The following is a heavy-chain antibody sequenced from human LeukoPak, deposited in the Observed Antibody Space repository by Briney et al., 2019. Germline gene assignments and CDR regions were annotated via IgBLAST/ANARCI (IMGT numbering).Heavy chain of an antibody. V-gene: IGHV4-39*01. J-gene: IGHJ3*01. D-gene: IGHD3-22*01. Sequence: PSETLSLTCTVSGGSISSASYFWGWIRQPPGKGLEWIGTIYYSGSTYYNASLRSRVTMSGDTSRNQFSLRLSSVNAADTAVYYCAKAGVWYSDSSGLYAFDFWGPGTMVTVSS. CDR3: AKAGVWYSDSSGLYAFDF. CDR2: IYYSGST. CDR1: GGSISSASYF.